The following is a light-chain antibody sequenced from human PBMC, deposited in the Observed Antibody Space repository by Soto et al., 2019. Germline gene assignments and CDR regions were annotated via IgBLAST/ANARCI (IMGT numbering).Light chain of an antibody. V-gene: IGLV2-14*01. J-gene: IGLJ3*02. CDR2: EVS. Sequence: QSALTQPASVSGSPGQSITISSTGTSSDVGGYNYVSWYQQHPGKAPKLMIYEVSNRPSGVSTRFAGSKSGNTAYLTISGLQDEEEADYSCSSYTSSSTRVFGGGTKLTVL. CDR1: SSDVGGYNY. CDR3: SSYTSSSTRV.